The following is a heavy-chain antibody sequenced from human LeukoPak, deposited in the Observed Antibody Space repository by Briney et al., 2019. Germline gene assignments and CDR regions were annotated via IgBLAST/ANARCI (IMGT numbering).Heavy chain of an antibody. J-gene: IGHJ6*03. Sequence: PGGSLRLSCAASGFTFSSYAMHWVRQAPGKGLEWVAFIRFDGSNKNYADSVKGRFTISRDNSKNTLYLQMNSLRPEDTAVYYCAKTVAAVGTLGYYYYMDVWGKGTTVTVSS. CDR3: AKTVAAVGTLGYYYYMDV. V-gene: IGHV3-30*02. CDR1: GFTFSSYA. D-gene: IGHD6-13*01. CDR2: IRFDGSNK.